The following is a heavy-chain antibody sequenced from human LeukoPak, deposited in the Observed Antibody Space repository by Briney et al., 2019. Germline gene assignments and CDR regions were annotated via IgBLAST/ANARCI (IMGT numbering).Heavy chain of an antibody. CDR2: ISGSGDST. D-gene: IGHD2-15*01. V-gene: IGHV3-64*02. CDR3: ARGYCGGGRCYRYFDL. CDR1: GFTFSSYT. J-gene: IGHJ2*01. Sequence: GGSLRLSCAASGFTFSSYTMHWVRQAPGKGLDYVSGISGSGDSTYHADSVKGRFTISRDNSKNTLYLQVGSLRAEDMAVCFCARGYCGGGRCYRYFDLWGRGTLVTVSS.